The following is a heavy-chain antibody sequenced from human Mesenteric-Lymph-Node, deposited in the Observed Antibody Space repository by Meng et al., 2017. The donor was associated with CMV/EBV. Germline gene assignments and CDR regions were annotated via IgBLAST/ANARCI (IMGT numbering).Heavy chain of an antibody. Sequence: SETLSLTCTVSGDSISRSSYYWGWIRQPPGKGLEWIGSIYYSGSTYYNPSLKSRVTMSVDTSKNQFSLKLSSVTAADTAVYYCARTYYDFWTPDENFDYWGQGTLVTVSS. V-gene: IGHV4-39*07. D-gene: IGHD3-3*01. CDR3: ARTYYDFWTPDENFDY. CDR1: GDSISRSSYY. J-gene: IGHJ4*02. CDR2: IYYSGST.